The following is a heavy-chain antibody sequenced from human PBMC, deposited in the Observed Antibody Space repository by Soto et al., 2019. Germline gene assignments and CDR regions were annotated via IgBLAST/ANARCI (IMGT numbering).Heavy chain of an antibody. D-gene: IGHD5-12*01. J-gene: IGHJ3*02. Sequence: GGSLRLSCAASGFTFSSYAMSWVHQAAGKGLEWVSAISGSGGSTYYADSVKGRFTISRDNSKNTLYLQMNSLRAEDTAVYYCAKDPGKHMWLLVGRDAFDIWGQGTMVTVSS. CDR3: AKDPGKHMWLLVGRDAFDI. CDR2: ISGSGGST. V-gene: IGHV3-23*01. CDR1: GFTFSSYA.